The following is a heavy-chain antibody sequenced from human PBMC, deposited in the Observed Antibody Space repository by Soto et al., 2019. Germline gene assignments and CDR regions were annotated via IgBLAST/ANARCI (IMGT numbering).Heavy chain of an antibody. CDR2: INPNSGGT. J-gene: IGHJ4*02. Sequence: ASVKVSCKASGYTFTGYYMHWVRQAPGQGLEWMGWINPNSGGTNYAQKFQGRVTMTRDTSISTAYMELSRLRSDDTAVYYCARVEPAAIVVDYWGQGTLVTVSS. D-gene: IGHD2-2*01. V-gene: IGHV1-2*02. CDR3: ARVEPAAIVVDY. CDR1: GYTFTGYY.